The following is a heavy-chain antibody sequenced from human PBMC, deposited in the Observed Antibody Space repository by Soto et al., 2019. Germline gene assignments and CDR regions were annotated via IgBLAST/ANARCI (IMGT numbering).Heavy chain of an antibody. CDR3: ARRGYGSRWPNVYMDV. D-gene: IGHD6-13*01. CDR1: GFTFSNYD. V-gene: IGHV3-64*01. J-gene: IGHJ6*03. Sequence: EAQLVESGGGLVQPGGSLRLSCAASGFTFSNYDMHWVRQAPGKGLEYVSGISNNGAHTDYAKSVKGRFTISRDNSENTLYLQMGSLRGEDMALYYCARRGYGSRWPNVYMDVWGKGTTVTVSS. CDR2: ISNNGAHT.